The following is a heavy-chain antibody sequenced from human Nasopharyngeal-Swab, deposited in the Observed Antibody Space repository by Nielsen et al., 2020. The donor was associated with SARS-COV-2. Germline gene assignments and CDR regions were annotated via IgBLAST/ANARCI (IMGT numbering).Heavy chain of an antibody. V-gene: IGHV4-59*08. CDR2: IYYSGST. D-gene: IGHD5-18*01. Sequence: WIRQPPGKGLEWIGYIYYSGSTNYNPSLKSRVTISVDTSKNQFSLKLSSVTAADTAVYYRARRAVGGYHPNYYYGMDVWGQGTTVTVSS. CDR3: ARRAVGGYHPNYYYGMDV. J-gene: IGHJ6*02.